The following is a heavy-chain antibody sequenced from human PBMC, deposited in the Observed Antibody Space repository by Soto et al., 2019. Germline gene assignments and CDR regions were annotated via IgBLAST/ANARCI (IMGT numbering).Heavy chain of an antibody. J-gene: IGHJ6*02. V-gene: IGHV3-30*18. Sequence: QVQLVESGGGVVQPGRSLRLSCAASGFTFSGYGMHWVRQAPGKGLEWVAVISYDGSNKYYADSVKGRFTISRDNSKNTLYLQMNSLRAEDTAMYYCAKDRAITPGSGMDVWGQGTTVTVS. CDR1: GFTFSGYG. CDR2: ISYDGSNK. CDR3: AKDRAITPGSGMDV. D-gene: IGHD1-20*01.